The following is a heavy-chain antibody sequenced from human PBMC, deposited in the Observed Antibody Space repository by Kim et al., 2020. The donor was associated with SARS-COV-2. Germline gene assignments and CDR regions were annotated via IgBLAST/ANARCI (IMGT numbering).Heavy chain of an antibody. CDR3: ARDRGIAAAGTRYFDL. J-gene: IGHJ2*01. CDR2: IGTAGDT. Sequence: GGSLRLSCAASGFTFSSYDMHWVRQATGKGLEWVSAIGTAGDTYYPGSVKGRFTISRENAKNSLYLQMNSLRAGDTAVYYCARDRGIAAAGTRYFDLWGRGTLVTVSS. CDR1: GFTFSSYD. D-gene: IGHD6-13*01. V-gene: IGHV3-13*01.